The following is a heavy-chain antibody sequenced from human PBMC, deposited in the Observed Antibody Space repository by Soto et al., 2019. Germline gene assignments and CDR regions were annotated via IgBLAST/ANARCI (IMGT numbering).Heavy chain of an antibody. CDR2: IYYSGST. CDR1: GGSIRSYY. V-gene: IGHV4-59*08. Sequence: SQTLSLTCTVSGGSIRSYYWIWFRQPLGKGLEWIGYIYYSGSTNYNPSLKSRVTISVDTSKNQFSLKLSSVTAADTAVYYCARLFINRFGGDRDFFDYCGQGTLDPVSS. J-gene: IGHJ4*02. D-gene: IGHD3-16*01. CDR3: ARLFINRFGGDRDFFDY.